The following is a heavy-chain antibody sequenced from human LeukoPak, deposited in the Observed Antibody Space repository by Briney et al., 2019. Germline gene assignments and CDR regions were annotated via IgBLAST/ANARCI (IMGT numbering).Heavy chain of an antibody. CDR3: ARSDSSGYPYYFDY. J-gene: IGHJ4*02. Sequence: ASVKVSCKASGYTFTSYGISWVRQAPGQGLEWVGWISAYNGNTNYAQKLQGRVTMTTDTSTSTAYMELRSLRSDDTAVYYCARSDSSGYPYYFDYWGQGTLVTVSS. D-gene: IGHD3-22*01. CDR2: ISAYNGNT. CDR1: GYTFTSYG. V-gene: IGHV1-18*01.